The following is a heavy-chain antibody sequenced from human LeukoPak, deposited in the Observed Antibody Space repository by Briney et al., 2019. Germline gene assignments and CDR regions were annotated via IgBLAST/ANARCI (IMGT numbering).Heavy chain of an antibody. D-gene: IGHD2/OR15-2a*01. Sequence: ASVKVSCTASGFTFTSSAVQWVRQARGQRLEWIGWIVVGSGNTNYAQKFQERVTITRDMSTSTAYMELSSLRSEDTAVYYCAAISSYHYYYGMDVWGQGTTVTVSS. J-gene: IGHJ6*02. V-gene: IGHV1-58*01. CDR2: IVVGSGNT. CDR3: AAISSYHYYYGMDV. CDR1: GFTFTSSA.